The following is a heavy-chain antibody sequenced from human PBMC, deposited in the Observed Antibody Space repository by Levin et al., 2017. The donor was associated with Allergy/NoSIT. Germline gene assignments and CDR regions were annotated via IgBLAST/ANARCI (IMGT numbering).Heavy chain of an antibody. CDR2: ISGTSGYI. Sequence: TGGSLRLSCAASGFSFSNFGMNWVRQAPGKGLEWVSSISGTSGYISYADSVKGRFTISRDDAKNSLSLQMSSLRVEDTAVYFCTRGVLDSWGQGTLVTVSS. V-gene: IGHV3-21*06. CDR3: TRGVLDS. J-gene: IGHJ4*02. CDR1: GFSFSNFG.